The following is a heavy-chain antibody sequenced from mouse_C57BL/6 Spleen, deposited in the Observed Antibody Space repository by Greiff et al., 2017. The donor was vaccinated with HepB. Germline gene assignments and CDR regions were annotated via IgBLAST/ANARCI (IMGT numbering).Heavy chain of an antibody. J-gene: IGHJ1*03. V-gene: IGHV1-50*01. D-gene: IGHD2-12*01. CDR3: ARSIQFDWYFDV. CDR1: GYTFTSYW. Sequence: QVQLQQPGAELVKPGASVKLSCKASGYTFTSYWMQWVKQRPGQGLEWIGEIDPSDSYTNYNQKFKGKATLTVDTSSSTAYMQLGSLTSEDSAVCYCARSIQFDWYFDVWGTGTTVTVSS. CDR2: IDPSDSYT.